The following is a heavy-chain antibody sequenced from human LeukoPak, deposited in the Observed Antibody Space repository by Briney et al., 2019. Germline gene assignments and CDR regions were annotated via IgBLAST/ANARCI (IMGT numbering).Heavy chain of an antibody. CDR2: IYPGDSDT. J-gene: IGHJ6*02. CDR3: ARPRGSYYYYYGMDV. V-gene: IGHV5-51*01. Sequence: GESLKISCQGSGYNFTTYWIAWVRQMPGKGLEWMGIIYPGDSDTRYSPSFQGQVTISADKSISTAYLQWRSLTASDTAMYYCARPRGSYYYYYGMDVWGQGTTVTVSS. CDR1: GYNFTTYW. D-gene: IGHD1-26*01.